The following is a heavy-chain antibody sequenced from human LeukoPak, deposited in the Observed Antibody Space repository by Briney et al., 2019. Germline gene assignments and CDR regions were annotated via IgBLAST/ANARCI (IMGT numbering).Heavy chain of an antibody. D-gene: IGHD3-10*01. Sequence: GGSLRLSCAASGFTVSNNYMSWVRQAPGKGLEWVSIIYNGGSTYYADSVKGRFTISRDNSKNTLYLQMNSLRAEDTAVYYCAKVVYYGSGSLGGFDYWGQGTLVTVSS. J-gene: IGHJ4*02. V-gene: IGHV3-53*05. CDR1: GFTVSNNY. CDR2: IYNGGST. CDR3: AKVVYYGSGSLGGFDY.